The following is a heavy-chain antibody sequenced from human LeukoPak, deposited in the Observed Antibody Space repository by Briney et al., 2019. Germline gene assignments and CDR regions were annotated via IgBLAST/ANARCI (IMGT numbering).Heavy chain of an antibody. D-gene: IGHD1-26*01. J-gene: IGHJ4*02. V-gene: IGHV3-21*01. CDR3: ARGGSLGPPDY. CDR1: GSTFSSYS. CDR2: ISSSSSYI. Sequence: GGSLRLSCAASGSTFSSYSMNWVRQAPGKGLEWVSSISSSSSYIYYADSVKGRFTISRDNAKNSLYLQMNSLRAEDTAVYYCARGGSLGPPDYWGQGTLVTVSS.